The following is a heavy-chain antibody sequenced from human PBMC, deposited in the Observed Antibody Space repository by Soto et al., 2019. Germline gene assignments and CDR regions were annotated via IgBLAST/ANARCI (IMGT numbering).Heavy chain of an antibody. CDR2: ISYDGSNK. D-gene: IGHD3-22*01. V-gene: IGHV3-30-3*01. J-gene: IGHJ4*02. Sequence: QVQLVESGGGEVQPGRSLRLSCAASGFTFSSYAMHWVRQAPGKGLEWVAVISYDGSNKYYADSVKGRFTISRDNSKNTLYLQMNSLRAEDTAVYYCARESGRYYYDSSGEMCFDYWGQGTLVTVSS. CDR3: ARESGRYYYDSSGEMCFDY. CDR1: GFTFSSYA.